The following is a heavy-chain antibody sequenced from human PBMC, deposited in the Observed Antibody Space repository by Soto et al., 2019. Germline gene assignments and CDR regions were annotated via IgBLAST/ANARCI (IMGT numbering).Heavy chain of an antibody. J-gene: IGHJ6*02. Sequence: ESGGGLVKPGGSLRLSCAASGFTFSSYSMNWVRQAPGKGLEWVSSISSSSSYIYYADSVKGRFTISRDNAKNSLYLQMNSLRAEDTAVYYCARDRKGSWYQNGMDVWGQGTTVTVSS. CDR2: ISSSSSYI. CDR1: GFTFSSYS. CDR3: ARDRKGSWYQNGMDV. V-gene: IGHV3-21*01. D-gene: IGHD6-13*01.